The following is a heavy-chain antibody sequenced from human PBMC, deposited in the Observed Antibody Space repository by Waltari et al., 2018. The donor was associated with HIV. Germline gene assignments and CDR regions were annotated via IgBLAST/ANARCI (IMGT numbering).Heavy chain of an antibody. J-gene: IGHJ4*02. Sequence: QLPLVQSGAEVKKPGASVKVSCKVSGYTLPALSMHWVRQAPGKGLEWMGGCDPEDGETIYAQKFQGRVTMTEDTSTDTAYMELSSLRSEDTAVYYCATVRYYGSRDFDYWGQGTLVTVSS. CDR2: CDPEDGET. CDR3: ATVRYYGSRDFDY. V-gene: IGHV1-24*01. D-gene: IGHD3-10*01. CDR1: GYTLPALS.